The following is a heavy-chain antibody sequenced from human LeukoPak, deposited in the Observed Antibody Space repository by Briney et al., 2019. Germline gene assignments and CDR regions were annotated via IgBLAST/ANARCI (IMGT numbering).Heavy chain of an antibody. CDR3: ARGGSMVRGVISYYYYYYMDV. D-gene: IGHD3-10*01. Sequence: SETLSLTCAVYGGSFSGYYWSRIRQPPGKGLEWIGEINHSGSTNYNPSLKSRVTISVDTSKNQFSLKLSSVTAADTAVYYCARGGSMVRGVISYYYYYYMDVWGKGTTVTVSS. CDR2: INHSGST. V-gene: IGHV4-34*01. J-gene: IGHJ6*03. CDR1: GGSFSGYY.